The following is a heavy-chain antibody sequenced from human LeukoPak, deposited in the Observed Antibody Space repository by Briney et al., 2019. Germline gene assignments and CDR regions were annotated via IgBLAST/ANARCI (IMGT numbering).Heavy chain of an antibody. Sequence: KPSETLSLTCTVSGGSISSYYWSWIRQPAGKGLEWIGRIYTSGSTNYNPSLKSRVTMSVDTSKNQFSPNLSSVTAADTAVYYCARDWSTSLRWPYYFDYWGQGTLVTVSS. CDR2: IYTSGST. V-gene: IGHV4-4*07. CDR3: ARDWSTSLRWPYYFDY. J-gene: IGHJ4*02. CDR1: GGSISSYY. D-gene: IGHD4-23*01.